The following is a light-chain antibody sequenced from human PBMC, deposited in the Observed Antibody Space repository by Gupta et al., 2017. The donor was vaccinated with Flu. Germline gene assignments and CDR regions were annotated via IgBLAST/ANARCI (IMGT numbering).Light chain of an antibody. CDR2: DVS. V-gene: IGKV3-11*01. J-gene: IGKJ1*01. Sequence: GERDTLSCRYSQSARSYLAWYQQTPGKGPRLLIYDVSNRATGIPARFSGSGSGTDFTLTITNLEPEDSAVYYCQQRSNWPWTFGQGTKVEIK. CDR3: QQRSNWPWT. CDR1: QSARSY.